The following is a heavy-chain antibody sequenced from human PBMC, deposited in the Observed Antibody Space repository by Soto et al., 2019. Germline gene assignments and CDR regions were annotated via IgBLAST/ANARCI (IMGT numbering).Heavy chain of an antibody. CDR1: GGAISSYY. Sequence: SETLSLTGPVSGGAISSYYWNWIRQPPGKGLEWIGYISYSGSTNYNPSLKSRVTISLDTSKNKFSLKLSSVTAADTAVYYCARGDISFFDHWGQGNLVTVSS. CDR2: ISYSGST. D-gene: IGHD2-15*01. J-gene: IGHJ4*02. V-gene: IGHV4-59*01. CDR3: ARGDISFFDH.